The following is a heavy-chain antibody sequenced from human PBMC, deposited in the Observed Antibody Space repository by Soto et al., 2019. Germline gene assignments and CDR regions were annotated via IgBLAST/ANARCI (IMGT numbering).Heavy chain of an antibody. CDR2: ISGSGGST. CDR1: GFTFSSYA. V-gene: IGHV3-23*01. Sequence: GGSLRLSCAASGFTFSSYAMSWVRQAPGKGLEWVSAISGSGGSTYYADSVKGRFTISRDNSKNTLYLQMNSLRAEDMAVYYCANDKWLHVRQDDYSGQGTLVTVSS. J-gene: IGHJ4*02. CDR3: ANDKWLHVRQDDY. D-gene: IGHD5-12*01.